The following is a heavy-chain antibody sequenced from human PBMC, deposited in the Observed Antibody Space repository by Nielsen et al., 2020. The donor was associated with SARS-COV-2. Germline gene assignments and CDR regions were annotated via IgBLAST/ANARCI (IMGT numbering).Heavy chain of an antibody. D-gene: IGHD1-7*01. CDR2: ISAYNGNT. J-gene: IGHJ4*02. CDR1: GYTFTGYY. CDR3: ARDGELELLGGY. V-gene: IGHV1-18*04. Sequence: ASVKVSCKASGYTFTGYYMHWVRQAPGQGLEWKGWISAYNGNTNYAQKLQGRVTMTTDTSTSTAYMELRSLRSDDTAVYYCARDGELELLGGYWGQGTLVTVSS.